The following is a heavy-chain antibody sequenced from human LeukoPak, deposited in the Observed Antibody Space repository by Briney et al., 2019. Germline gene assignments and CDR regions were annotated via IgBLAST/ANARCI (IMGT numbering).Heavy chain of an antibody. V-gene: IGHV3-66*01. D-gene: IGHD6-6*01. CDR3: ARGGTSSSSYIFDY. CDR1: GFTVSSVY. CDR2: IYSGGSI. Sequence: GGSLRLSCAASGFTVSSVYMNWVRQAPGKGLEWVSVIYSGGSIHYADSVKGRFTISRDNSKNTLYLQMNSLRAEDTAVYYCARGGTSSSSYIFDYWGQGTLVTVSS. J-gene: IGHJ4*02.